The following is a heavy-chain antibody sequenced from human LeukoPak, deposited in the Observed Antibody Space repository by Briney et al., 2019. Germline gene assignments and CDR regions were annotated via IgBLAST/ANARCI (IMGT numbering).Heavy chain of an antibody. CDR2: IKQDGSEK. CDR3: ARHVRWGRAARSHFDY. Sequence: PGGSLRLSCAGSGFTFSSYWMSWVRQAPGKGLEWVAKIKQDGSEKYYVDSVKGRFTISRDNAKNSLYLQMNSLRAEDTAVYYCARHVRWGRAARSHFDYWGQGTLVTVSS. D-gene: IGHD6-6*01. CDR1: GFTFSSYW. J-gene: IGHJ4*02. V-gene: IGHV3-7*01.